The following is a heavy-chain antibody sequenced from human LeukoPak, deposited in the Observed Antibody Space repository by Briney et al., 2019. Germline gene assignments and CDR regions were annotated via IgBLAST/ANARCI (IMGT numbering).Heavy chain of an antibody. CDR3: ARDGRYCSSTSCRFDY. J-gene: IGHJ4*02. V-gene: IGHV3-66*01. CDR1: GFTVSSNY. Sequence: PGGSLRLSCAASGFTVSSNYMSWVRQAPGKGLEWASVIYSGGSTYYADSVKGRFTISRDNSKNTLYLQMNSLRAEDTAVYYCARDGRYCSSTSCRFDYWGQGTLVTVSS. D-gene: IGHD2-2*01. CDR2: IYSGGST.